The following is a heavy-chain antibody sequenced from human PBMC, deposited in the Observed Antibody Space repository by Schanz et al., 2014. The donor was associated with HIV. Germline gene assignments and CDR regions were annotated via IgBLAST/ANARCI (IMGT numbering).Heavy chain of an antibody. J-gene: IGHJ6*02. CDR3: AKTSITLGMDV. V-gene: IGHV3-33*05. D-gene: IGHD1-20*01. CDR1: GFTFSNYA. CDR2: ISYDGSNE. Sequence: QVHLVESGGGVVQPGRSLRLSCAASGFTFSNYAMHWVRQAPGKGLECVAVISYDGSNEYYADSVKGRFTISRVNSKNTLYLQMNSLRAEDTAIYYCAKTSITLGMDVWGQGTTVTVSS.